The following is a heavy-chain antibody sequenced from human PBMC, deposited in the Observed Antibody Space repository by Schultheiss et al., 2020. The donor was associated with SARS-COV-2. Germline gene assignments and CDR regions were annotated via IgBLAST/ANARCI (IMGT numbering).Heavy chain of an antibody. V-gene: IGHV1-2*04. D-gene: IGHD3-10*01. CDR3: ARRPGRGARRFDY. CDR2: INPNSGGT. Sequence: ASVKVSCKASGYTFTGYYMHWVRQAPGQGLEWMGWINPNSGGTNYAQKFQGWATMTRDTSISTAYMELSRLRSDDTAVYYCARRPGRGARRFDYWGQGTLVTVSS. CDR1: GYTFTGYY. J-gene: IGHJ4*02.